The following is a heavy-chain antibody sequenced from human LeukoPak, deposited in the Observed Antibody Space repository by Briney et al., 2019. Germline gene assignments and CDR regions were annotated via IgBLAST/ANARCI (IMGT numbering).Heavy chain of an antibody. V-gene: IGHV4-59*01. CDR2: IYYSGST. Sequence: SETLSLTCAVYGGSFSGYYWSWIRQPPGKGLEWIGYIYYSGSTNYNPSLKSRVTISVDTSKNQFSLKLSSVTAADTAVYYCARDLSLDYWGQGTLVTVSS. J-gene: IGHJ4*02. CDR3: ARDLSLDY. CDR1: GGSFSGYY.